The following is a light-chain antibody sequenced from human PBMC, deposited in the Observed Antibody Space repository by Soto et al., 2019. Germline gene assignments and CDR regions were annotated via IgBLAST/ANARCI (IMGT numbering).Light chain of an antibody. Sequence: EIVLAQSPGTLSLSPGESATLSCRASQSVSSSFLAWYQQKAGQAPRLLIYGASRRATGIPDRFSGSGSGTEVTLTISRLEPEDFAVYYCQQYVSSPWAFGQGTKVEI. CDR1: QSVSSSF. V-gene: IGKV3-20*01. CDR3: QQYVSSPWA. CDR2: GAS. J-gene: IGKJ1*01.